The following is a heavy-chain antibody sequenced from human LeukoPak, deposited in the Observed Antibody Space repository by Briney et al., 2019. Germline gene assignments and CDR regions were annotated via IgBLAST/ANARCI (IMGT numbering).Heavy chain of an antibody. CDR3: ARVAIAAAHNWFDP. D-gene: IGHD6-13*01. V-gene: IGHV1-69*05. CDR2: IIPIFGTA. CDR1: GGTFSSYA. J-gene: IGHJ5*02. Sequence: SVKVSCKASGGTFSSYAISWVRQAPGQGLEWMGRIIPIFGTANYAQKLQGRVTITTDESTSTAYMELSSLRSEDTAVYYCARVAIAAAHNWFDPWGQGTLVTVSS.